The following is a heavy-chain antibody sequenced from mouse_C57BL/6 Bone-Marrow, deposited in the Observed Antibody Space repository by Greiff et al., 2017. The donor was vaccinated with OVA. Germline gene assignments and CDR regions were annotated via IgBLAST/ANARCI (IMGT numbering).Heavy chain of an antibody. J-gene: IGHJ1*03. CDR1: GYTFTSYG. Sequence: VQLQQSGAELARPGASVKLSCKASGYTFTSYGISWVKQRPGQGLEWIGEIYPRSGYTYYNEKFKGKATLTADKSSSTAYMEIRSLTSAASAVYFCAREPLARVTTVVATPYFDVWGTGTTVTVSS. CDR3: AREPLARVTTVVATPYFDV. V-gene: IGHV1-81*01. CDR2: IYPRSGYT. D-gene: IGHD1-1*01.